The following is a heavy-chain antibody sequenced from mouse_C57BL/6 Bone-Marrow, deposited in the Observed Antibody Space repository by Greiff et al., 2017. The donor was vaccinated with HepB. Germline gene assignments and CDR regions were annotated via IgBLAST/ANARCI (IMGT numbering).Heavy chain of an antibody. D-gene: IGHD2-10*01. CDR1: GYTFTSYW. J-gene: IGHJ4*01. Sequence: VQLQQPGAELVKPGASVKLSCKASGYTFTSYWMHWVKQRPGRGLEWIGRIDPNSGGTKYNEKFKSKATLTVDKPSSTAYMQLSSLTSEDSAVYYCARCLLDSRYAMDYWGQGTSVTVSS. CDR3: ARCLLDSRYAMDY. V-gene: IGHV1-72*01. CDR2: IDPNSGGT.